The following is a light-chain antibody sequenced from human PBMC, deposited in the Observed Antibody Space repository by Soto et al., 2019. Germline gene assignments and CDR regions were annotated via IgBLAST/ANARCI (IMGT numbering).Light chain of an antibody. J-gene: IGKJ2*01. V-gene: IGKV1-39*01. CDR3: QQSYSTLMYT. CDR1: QSISSY. CDR2: AAS. Sequence: DIQMTQSPSSLSASVGDRVTITCRASQSISSYLNWYQQKPGKAPKLLIYAASSLQSGVPSRFSGSVSGTDFTLTISSLQPEDFATYYCQQSYSTLMYTFGQGTKVDIK.